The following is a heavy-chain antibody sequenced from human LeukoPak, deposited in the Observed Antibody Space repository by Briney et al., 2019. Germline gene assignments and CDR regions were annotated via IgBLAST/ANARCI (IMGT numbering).Heavy chain of an antibody. D-gene: IGHD3-16*01. J-gene: IGHJ4*02. CDR1: GFTFSSYA. Sequence: GGSLRLSCAASGFTFSSYAMHWVRQAPGKGLEWVAVISYDGSNKYYADSVKGRFTISRDNSKNTLYLQMNSLRAEDTAVYYCASGPPLSPPGELDYWGQGTLVTVSS. CDR3: ASGPPLSPPGELDY. CDR2: ISYDGSNK. V-gene: IGHV3-30-3*01.